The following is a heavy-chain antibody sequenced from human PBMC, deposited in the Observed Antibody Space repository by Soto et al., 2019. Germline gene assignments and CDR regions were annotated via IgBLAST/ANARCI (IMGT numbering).Heavy chain of an antibody. CDR3: ARKWAVAGAPPANLSASGMDA. D-gene: IGHD6-19*01. CDR1: GPPFSRYY. V-gene: IGHV1-2*02. Sequence: VSCTASGPPFSRYYTNWVRQAPGPGLEWMGWINPNSGCSHYAQTFPGRVTMTRDTSISPAYMELSRLGSDDTAGDYCARKWAVAGAPPANLSASGMDAWGNVTT. CDR2: INPNSGCS. J-gene: IGHJ6*04.